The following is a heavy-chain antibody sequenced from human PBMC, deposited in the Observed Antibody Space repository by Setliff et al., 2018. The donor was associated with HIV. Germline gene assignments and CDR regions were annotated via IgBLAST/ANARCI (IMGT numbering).Heavy chain of an antibody. D-gene: IGHD1-26*01. CDR2: ISHSGNT. CDR1: GDSINTHY. J-gene: IGHJ5*02. V-gene: IGHV4-59*11. CDR3: ARSTVGAGASFP. Sequence: PEATLSLTCTVSGDSINTHYWSWVRQPPGKGLEWIGCISHSGNTNFNPSLNSPVTISLDTSKNQFSLKLTSLTAADTAIDYCARSTVGAGASFPWGRGILVTVSS.